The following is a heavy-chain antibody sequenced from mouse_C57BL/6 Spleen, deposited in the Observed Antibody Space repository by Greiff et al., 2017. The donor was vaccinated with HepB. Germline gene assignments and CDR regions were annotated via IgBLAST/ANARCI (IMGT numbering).Heavy chain of an antibody. D-gene: IGHD2-5*01. Sequence: EVQVVESGGGLVQPKGSLKLSCAASGFSFNTYAMNWVRQAPGKGLEWVARIRSKSNNYATYYADSVKDRFTISRDDSESMLYLQMNNLKTEDTAMYYCVRHNGYSNYPLYFDVWGTGTTVTVSS. J-gene: IGHJ1*03. CDR1: GFSFNTYA. CDR3: VRHNGYSNYPLYFDV. V-gene: IGHV10-1*01. CDR2: IRSKSNNYAT.